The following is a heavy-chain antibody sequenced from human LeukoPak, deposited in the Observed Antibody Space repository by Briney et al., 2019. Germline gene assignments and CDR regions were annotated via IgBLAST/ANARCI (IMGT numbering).Heavy chain of an antibody. Sequence: PGGSLRLSCAASGFTFDDYAMHWVRQAPGKGLEWVSRINTDGSSTTYADSVKGRFTISRDNAKNTLYLQMNSLRAEDTAVYYCANGWSPGYWGQGTLVTVSS. CDR2: INTDGSST. V-gene: IGHV3-74*01. CDR3: ANGWSPGY. D-gene: IGHD2-15*01. CDR1: GFTFDDYA. J-gene: IGHJ4*02.